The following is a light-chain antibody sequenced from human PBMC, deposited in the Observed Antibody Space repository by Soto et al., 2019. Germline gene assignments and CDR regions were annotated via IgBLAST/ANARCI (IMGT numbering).Light chain of an antibody. CDR1: SNDVGTYNY. CDR3: CTYAPFYTSVI. CDR2: DVT. J-gene: IGLJ2*01. V-gene: IGLV2-11*01. Sequence: QSALTQPRSVSGSPGQSVTISCTGTSNDVGTYNYVSWYQQHPGKAPQLIIFDVTKRPSGVPDRFSGSKSGSTASLTISGLQGEDEAEYFCCTYAPFYTSVIFGGGTKVTVL.